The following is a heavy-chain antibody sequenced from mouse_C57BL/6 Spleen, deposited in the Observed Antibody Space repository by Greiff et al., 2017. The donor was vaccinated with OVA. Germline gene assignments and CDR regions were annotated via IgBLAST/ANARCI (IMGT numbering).Heavy chain of an antibody. CDR1: GYAFSSYW. CDR3: ARGREYYAMDY. Sequence: QVQLKQSGAELVKPGASVKISCKASGYAFSSYWMNWVKQRPGKGLEWIGQIYPGDGDTNYNGKFKGKATLTADKSSSTAYMQLSSLTSEDSAVYFCARGREYYAMDYWGQGTSVTVSS. V-gene: IGHV1-80*01. CDR2: IYPGDGDT. J-gene: IGHJ4*01.